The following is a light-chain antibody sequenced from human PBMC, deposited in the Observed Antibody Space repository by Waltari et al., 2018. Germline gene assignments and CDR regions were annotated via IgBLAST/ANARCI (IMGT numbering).Light chain of an antibody. CDR3: QVWDSSSDHVA. CDR1: NIGSKS. J-gene: IGLJ2*01. V-gene: IGLV3-21*03. Sequence: SYVLTQPPSVSVAPGKTARITCGGNNIGSKSVHWYQQKPGQAAVLVVYDESDRPSGIPDRFSGSNSGNTATLTISRVEAWDEADYYCQVWDSSSDHVAFGGGTKLTVL. CDR2: DES.